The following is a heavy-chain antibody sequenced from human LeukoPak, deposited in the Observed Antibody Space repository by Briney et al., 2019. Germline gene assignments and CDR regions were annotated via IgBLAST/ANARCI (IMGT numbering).Heavy chain of an antibody. CDR3: ARGGVLKSVDY. CDR2: IYDIGST. J-gene: IGHJ4*02. D-gene: IGHD3-16*01. V-gene: IGHV4-59*11. Sequence: SETLSLTCTVSGGSISGHYWTWIRQPPGKGLEWIGYIYDIGSTTYNPSLKSRVTISVDTSKNQFSLKLSSVTAADTAVYYCARGGVLKSVDYWGQGTLVTVSS. CDR1: GGSISGHY.